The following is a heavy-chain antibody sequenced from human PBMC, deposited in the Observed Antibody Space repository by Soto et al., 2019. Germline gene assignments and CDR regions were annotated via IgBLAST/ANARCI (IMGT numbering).Heavy chain of an antibody. CDR1: GYLFTSSD. V-gene: IGHV1-8*01. Sequence: ASVKVSCKASGYLFTSSDINWVRQATGQGLEWMGWLNPTTGNTGYAQNFQGRVTMTGNTSISTAYMELSSLKSEDTAVYYCARDAAVGLFDYWGQGTLVTVSS. D-gene: IGHD1-26*01. CDR2: LNPTTGNT. CDR3: ARDAAVGLFDY. J-gene: IGHJ4*02.